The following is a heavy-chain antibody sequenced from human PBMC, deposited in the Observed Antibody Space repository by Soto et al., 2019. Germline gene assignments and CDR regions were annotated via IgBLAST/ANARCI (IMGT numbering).Heavy chain of an antibody. D-gene: IGHD6-19*01. Sequence: GGSLRLSCAASGFTFSSYSMNWVRQAPGKGLEWVSSISSSSSYIYYADSVKGRFTISRDNAKNSLYLKMNSLRAEDTAVYYCARDAAVAGSKTKYYYYYGMDVWGQGTPVTVSS. V-gene: IGHV3-21*01. CDR1: GFTFSSYS. CDR2: ISSSSSYI. J-gene: IGHJ6*02. CDR3: ARDAAVAGSKTKYYYYYGMDV.